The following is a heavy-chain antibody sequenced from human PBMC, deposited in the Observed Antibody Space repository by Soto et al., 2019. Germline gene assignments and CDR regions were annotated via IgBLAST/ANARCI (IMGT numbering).Heavy chain of an antibody. CDR1: GFTFSSYW. Sequence: EVQLVESGGGLVQPGESLRLSCAASGFTFSSYWMHWVRQAPGKGLVWVSRINSDGSSTSYAGSVKGRFTISRDNAKNTLYLQRNSLRPGNTAVYYCVRTSLVVAAATREDYWGQGSLVTVSS. CDR2: INSDGSST. J-gene: IGHJ4*02. D-gene: IGHD2-15*01. V-gene: IGHV3-74*01. CDR3: VRTSLVVAAATREDY.